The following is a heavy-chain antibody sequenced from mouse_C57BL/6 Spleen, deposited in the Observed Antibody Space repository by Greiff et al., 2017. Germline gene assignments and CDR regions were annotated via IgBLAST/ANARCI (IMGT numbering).Heavy chain of an antibody. CDR3: ASRYSIYVLFAY. V-gene: IGHV1-81*01. CDR2: IYPRSGNT. D-gene: IGHD2-5*01. J-gene: IGHJ3*01. CDR1: GYTFTSYG. Sequence: QVQLKESGAELARPGASVKLSCKASGYTFTSYGISWVKQRTGQGLEWIGEIYPRSGNTYYNEKFKGKATLTADKSSSTAYMELRSLTSEDSAVXFCASRYSIYVLFAYWGQGTLVTVSA.